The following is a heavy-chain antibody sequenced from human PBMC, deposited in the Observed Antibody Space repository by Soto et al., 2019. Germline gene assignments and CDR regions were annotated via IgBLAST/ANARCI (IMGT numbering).Heavy chain of an antibody. D-gene: IGHD3-22*01. CDR3: AKDTYYHDTTGYYVFDY. CDR2: ISYDGNNE. CDR1: GFIFSAYG. Sequence: QVQLVESGGGVVQPGRSLRLSCAASGFIFSAYGIHWVHQAPGKGLEWVAVISYDGNNEHYADSVKGRFTISRDNSKNTLFLQMSSLGAEDTAVYYCAKDTYYHDTTGYYVFDYWGQGTLVTVSS. V-gene: IGHV3-30*18. J-gene: IGHJ4*02.